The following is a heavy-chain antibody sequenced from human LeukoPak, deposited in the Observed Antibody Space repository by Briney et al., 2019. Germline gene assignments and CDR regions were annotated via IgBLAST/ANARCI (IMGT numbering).Heavy chain of an antibody. J-gene: IGHJ4*02. CDR2: VYSTGST. Sequence: SQTLSLTCTVSGDSVSSGSYFWSWIRQPAGKGLEWIGRVYSTGSTNYNPSLKSRVTISVDTSKNQFSLKVSSATAADTAVYYCARGDYGDYVVWGQGTLVTVSS. CDR1: GDSVSSGSYF. D-gene: IGHD4-17*01. V-gene: IGHV4-61*02. CDR3: ARGDYGDYVV.